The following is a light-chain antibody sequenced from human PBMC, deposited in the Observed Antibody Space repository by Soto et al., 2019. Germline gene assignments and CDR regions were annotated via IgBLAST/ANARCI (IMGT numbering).Light chain of an antibody. Sequence: EIVLTQSPGTLSLSPGERATLSCRASQSVSSSHLAWYQQQPGQAPRLLIYGASSRATGIPDRFSGSGSGTDFILHISSLEPEDLAVYFRQQYGDSPWTFGQGTKVESK. J-gene: IGKJ1*01. CDR3: QQYGDSPWT. CDR1: QSVSSSH. V-gene: IGKV3-20*01. CDR2: GAS.